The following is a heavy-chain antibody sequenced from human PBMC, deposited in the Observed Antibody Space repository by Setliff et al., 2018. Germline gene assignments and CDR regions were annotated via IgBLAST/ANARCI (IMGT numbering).Heavy chain of an antibody. CDR3: ARGEHIVSGDFYHYIDV. Sequence: ASVKVSCKTSGYSFTVFGISWVRQAPGQGLEWMGWISPYYGSTNYAEKFQGRVTMTTDTSTTTVYMEVASLRSDDTAVYYCARGEHIVSGDFYHYIDVWGKGTTVTVSS. J-gene: IGHJ6*03. CDR1: GYSFTVFG. D-gene: IGHD2-15*01. V-gene: IGHV1-18*01. CDR2: ISPYYGST.